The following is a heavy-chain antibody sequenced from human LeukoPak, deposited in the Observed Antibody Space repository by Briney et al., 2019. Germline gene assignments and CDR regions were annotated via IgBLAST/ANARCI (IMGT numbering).Heavy chain of an antibody. V-gene: IGHV3-48*03. Sequence: GGSLRLSCAASGFTFSSYAMSWVRQAPGKGLEWVSYISSSGNTIYYADSVKGRFTISRDNAKNSLFLQMNSLRVEDTAFYYCARGDKGLTGWHYYYMDVRGKGTTVTISS. CDR2: ISSSGNTI. J-gene: IGHJ6*03. CDR1: GFTFSSYA. D-gene: IGHD3-9*01. CDR3: ARGDKGLTGWHYYYMDV.